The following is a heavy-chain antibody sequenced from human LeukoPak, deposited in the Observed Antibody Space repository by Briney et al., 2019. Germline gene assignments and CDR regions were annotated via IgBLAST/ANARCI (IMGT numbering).Heavy chain of an antibody. D-gene: IGHD5-12*01. CDR1: GYTFTGYY. V-gene: IGHV1-2*06. CDR3: ARGVVATIRYNWFDP. J-gene: IGHJ5*02. CDR2: INPNSGGT. Sequence: ASVKVSCKASGYTFTGYYMHWARQAPGQGLEWMGRINPNSGGTNYAQKFQGRVTMTRDTSISTAYMELSRLRSDDTAVYYCARGVVATIRYNWFDPWGQGTLVTVSS.